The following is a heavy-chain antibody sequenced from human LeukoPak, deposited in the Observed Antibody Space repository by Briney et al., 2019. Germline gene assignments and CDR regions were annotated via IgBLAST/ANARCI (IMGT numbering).Heavy chain of an antibody. Sequence: SETLSLTCTVSGGSISSYYWSWIRQPAGKGLEWIGRIYTSGSTNYNPSLKSRVTISVDKSKNQFSLKLTSVTAADTALYYCATLANYGSGSPVDCWGQGTLVTVSS. CDR1: GGSISSYY. D-gene: IGHD3-10*01. CDR2: IYTSGST. J-gene: IGHJ4*02. V-gene: IGHV4-4*07. CDR3: ATLANYGSGSPVDC.